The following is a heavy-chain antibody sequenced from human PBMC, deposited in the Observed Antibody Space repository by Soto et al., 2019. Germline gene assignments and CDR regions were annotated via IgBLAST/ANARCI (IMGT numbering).Heavy chain of an antibody. V-gene: IGHV2-70*11. J-gene: IGHJ6*03. Sequence: SGPTLVNPTQTLTLTCTFSGFSLSTSGMCVSWIRQPPGKALEWLARIDWDDDKYYSTSLKTRLTISKDTSKNQVVLTMTNMDPVDTATYYCARMRGYYYYMDVWGKGTTVTVSS. CDR2: IDWDDDK. CDR3: ARMRGYYYYMDV. CDR1: GFSLSTSGMC.